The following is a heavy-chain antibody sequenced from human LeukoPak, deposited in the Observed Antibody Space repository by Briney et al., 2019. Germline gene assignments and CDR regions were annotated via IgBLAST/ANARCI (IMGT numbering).Heavy chain of an antibody. V-gene: IGHV3-23*01. Sequence: GGSLRLSCAASGFTVSSNGMSWVRQAPGKGLEWVSAISGSGGSTYYADSVKGRFTISRDNSKNTLYLQMNSLRAEDTAVYYCAKASRIAVAGTYFDYWGQGTLVTVSS. CDR2: ISGSGGST. D-gene: IGHD6-19*01. J-gene: IGHJ4*02. CDR1: GFTVSSNG. CDR3: AKASRIAVAGTYFDY.